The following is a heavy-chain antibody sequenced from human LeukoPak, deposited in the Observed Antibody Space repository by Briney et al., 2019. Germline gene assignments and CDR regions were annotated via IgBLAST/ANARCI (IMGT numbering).Heavy chain of an antibody. D-gene: IGHD3-10*01. Sequence: PSETLSLTCAVYGGSFSGYYWSWIRQPPGRGLEWIGEINHSGSTNYNPSLKSRVTISVDTSKNQFSLKLSSVTAADTAVYYCARGLWFGESGLDYWGQGTLVTVSS. V-gene: IGHV4-34*01. CDR1: GGSFSGYY. CDR3: ARGLWFGESGLDY. J-gene: IGHJ4*02. CDR2: INHSGST.